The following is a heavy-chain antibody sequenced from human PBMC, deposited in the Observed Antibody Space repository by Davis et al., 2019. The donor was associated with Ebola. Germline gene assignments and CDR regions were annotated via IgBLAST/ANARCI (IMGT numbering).Heavy chain of an antibody. Sequence: AASVKVSCKASGYTFTHYGITCVRQAPGQGLEWMGWINPHNGNTNYAQNVQGRVIMTSDTATTTAYMEVGSLRSDDTAVYYCARAQFPTTSDHWGQGTLVTVSS. CDR1: GYTFTHYG. J-gene: IGHJ4*02. D-gene: IGHD1-1*01. CDR2: INPHNGNT. V-gene: IGHV1-18*04. CDR3: ARAQFPTTSDH.